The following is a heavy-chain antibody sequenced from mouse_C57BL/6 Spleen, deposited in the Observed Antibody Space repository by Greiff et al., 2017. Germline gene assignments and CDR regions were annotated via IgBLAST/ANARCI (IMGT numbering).Heavy chain of an antibody. CDR1: GFTFSSYA. V-gene: IGHV5-4*03. CDR2: ISDGGSYT. J-gene: IGHJ2*01. Sequence: EVKMVESGGGLVKPGGSLKLSCAASGFTFSSYAMSWVRQTPEKGLEWVATISDGGSYTYYPDNVKGRFTISRDNAKNNLYLQLSHLKSEDTAMYDCARYKTTVFDYWGQGTTLTVSS. D-gene: IGHD1-1*01. CDR3: ARYKTTVFDY.